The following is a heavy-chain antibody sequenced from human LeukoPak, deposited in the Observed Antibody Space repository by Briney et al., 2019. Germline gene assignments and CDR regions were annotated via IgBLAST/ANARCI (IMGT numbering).Heavy chain of an antibody. Sequence: PGGSLRRSCAASGFTFSDYYMSWIRQAPGKGLEWVSYISSSGSIIYYADSVKGRFTISRDNAKNSLYLQMNSLRAEDTAVYYCARVNRPFSSWGVFDYWGQGTLVTVSS. CDR3: ARVNRPFSSWGVFDY. CDR1: GFTFSDYY. D-gene: IGHD6-13*01. V-gene: IGHV3-11*04. CDR2: ISSSGSII. J-gene: IGHJ4*02.